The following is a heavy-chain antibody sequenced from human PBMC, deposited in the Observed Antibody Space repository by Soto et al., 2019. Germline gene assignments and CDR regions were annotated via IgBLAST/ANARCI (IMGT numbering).Heavy chain of an antibody. J-gene: IGHJ4*02. CDR2: INPAGGST. D-gene: IGHD3-16*01. V-gene: IGHV1-46*01. CDR3: ARVPQDFNGRLGPRGEYFEY. CDR1: GYTFSKFY. Sequence: QVQLEQSGTEVKKPGASVKVSCTASGYTFSKFYIHWVRQAPEQGLERMGVINPAGGSTDYAQRFRGRVTMTRDTFTVPAYMELSRLISEDTSVYYCARVPQDFNGRLGPRGEYFEYWGQGTLVSVSS.